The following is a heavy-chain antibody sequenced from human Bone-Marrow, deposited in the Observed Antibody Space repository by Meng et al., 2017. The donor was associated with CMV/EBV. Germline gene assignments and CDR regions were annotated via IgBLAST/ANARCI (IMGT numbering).Heavy chain of an antibody. CDR1: GFISSDYH. Sequence: GESLKISCAASGFISSDYHMTWVRQAPGKGLEWVSVIYSGGSTYYADSVKGRFTISRDNSKNTLYLQMNSLRAEDTAVYYCASCCWYSYSTNYYYYGLDVWGHGTKVTVS. V-gene: IGHV3-53*01. D-gene: IGHD2-15*01. CDR2: IYSGGST. J-gene: IGHJ6*02. CDR3: ASCCWYSYSTNYYYYGLDV.